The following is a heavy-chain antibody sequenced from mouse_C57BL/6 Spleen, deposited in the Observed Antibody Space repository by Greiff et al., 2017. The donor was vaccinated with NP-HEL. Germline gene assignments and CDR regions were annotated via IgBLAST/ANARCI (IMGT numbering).Heavy chain of an antibody. CDR3: TRRGDYYAMDY. J-gene: IGHJ4*01. V-gene: IGHV6-6*01. CDR2: IRNKANNHAT. CDR1: GFTFSDAW. Sequence: EVKLMESGGGLVQPGGSMKLSCAASGFTFSDAWMDWVRQSPEKGLEWVAEIRNKANNHATYYAESVKGRFTISRDESKSSVYLQMNSLRAEDTGIYYCTRRGDYYAMDYWGQGTSVTVSS.